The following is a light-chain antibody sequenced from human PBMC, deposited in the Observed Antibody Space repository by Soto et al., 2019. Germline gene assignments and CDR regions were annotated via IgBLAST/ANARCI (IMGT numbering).Light chain of an antibody. CDR3: GTWDSGLSAVV. V-gene: IGLV1-51*01. Sequence: QSVLTQPPSVSAAPGQKVTISCSGSNSNIGNTYVSWYQQLPGTAPKLLIYDNNHRPSGIPDRFSGSKSGTSAIVGITGLQTGDEADYYCGTWDSGLSAVVFGGGTKVTVL. CDR2: DNN. CDR1: NSNIGNTY. J-gene: IGLJ2*01.